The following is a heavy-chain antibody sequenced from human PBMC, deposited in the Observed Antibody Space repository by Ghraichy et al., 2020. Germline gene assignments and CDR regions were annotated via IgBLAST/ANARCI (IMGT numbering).Heavy chain of an antibody. CDR3: GRSYDSSAYFGRPRAFDI. Sequence: SETLSLTCTVSGGSISSDYWSWIRQPPGKGLEWIGYIYYSGSTTYNPSLKSRVTISVDTSKNQFSLKLSSVTAADTAVYYCGRSYDSSAYFGRPRAFDIWGQGTMVTVSS. D-gene: IGHD3-22*01. CDR2: IYYSGST. CDR1: GGSISSDY. V-gene: IGHV4-59*08. J-gene: IGHJ3*02.